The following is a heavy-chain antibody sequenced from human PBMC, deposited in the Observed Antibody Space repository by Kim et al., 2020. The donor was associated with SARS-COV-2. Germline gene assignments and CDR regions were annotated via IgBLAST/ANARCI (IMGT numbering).Heavy chain of an antibody. CDR3: ASQASSAWTVPFDT. V-gene: IGHV3-23*01. J-gene: IGHJ4*02. Sequence: AESVKCRFIISRDTSNKKIYLQMSSLRVEDTAIYYCASQASSAWTVPFDTWGQGTLVTVSS. D-gene: IGHD6-19*01.